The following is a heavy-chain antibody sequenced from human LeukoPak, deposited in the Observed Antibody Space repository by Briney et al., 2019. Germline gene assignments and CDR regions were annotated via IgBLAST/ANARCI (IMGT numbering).Heavy chain of an antibody. V-gene: IGHV1-46*01. J-gene: IGHJ4*02. CDR3: ARAWVGATNNFDY. CDR2: INPSGGST. D-gene: IGHD1-26*01. Sequence: ASVKVPCKASGGTFSSYAISWVRQAPGQGLEWMGIINPSGGSTSYAQKFQGRVTMTRDMSTSTAYMELSSLRFEDTAVYYCARAWVGATNNFDYWGQGTLVTVSS. CDR1: GGTFSSYA.